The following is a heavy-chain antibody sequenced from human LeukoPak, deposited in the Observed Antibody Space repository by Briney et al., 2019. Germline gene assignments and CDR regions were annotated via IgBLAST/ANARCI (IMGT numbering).Heavy chain of an antibody. CDR2: INPNSGGT. Sequence: ASVKVSCKASGYTFTGYYMHWVRQAPGQGLEWMGWINPNSGGTNYAQKFQGRVTMTRDTSISTASMELSRLRSDDTAVYDCARWGRAVATTAGADYWGQGTLVTVSS. J-gene: IGHJ4*02. D-gene: IGHD5-12*01. CDR1: GYTFTGYY. CDR3: ARWGRAVATTAGADY. V-gene: IGHV1-2*02.